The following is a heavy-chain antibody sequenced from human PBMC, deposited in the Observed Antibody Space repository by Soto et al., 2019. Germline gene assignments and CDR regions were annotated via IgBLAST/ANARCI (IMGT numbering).Heavy chain of an antibody. CDR3: ACGTPVINYGMDV. V-gene: IGHV1-2*04. Sequence: ASVKVSFKASVYTFTGHYMHWVRQAPGQGREWMGWINPNSGGTNYAQKFQGWVTMTRDTSISTAYMELTRLRADDTAGHFFACGTPVINYGMDVWGQGTTVTVSS. J-gene: IGHJ6*02. CDR1: VYTFTGHY. D-gene: IGHD1-1*01. CDR2: INPNSGGT.